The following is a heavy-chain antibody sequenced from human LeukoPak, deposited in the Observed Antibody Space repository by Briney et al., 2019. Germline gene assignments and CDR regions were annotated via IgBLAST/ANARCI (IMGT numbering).Heavy chain of an antibody. D-gene: IGHD6-19*01. Sequence: SETLSLTCTVSGGSISSYYWSWIRQPPGKGLEWIGYIYYSGSTNYNPSLKSRVTISVGTSKNQFSLKLSSVTAADTAVYYCARGIAVAHFDYWGEGTLVTVSS. CDR3: ARGIAVAHFDY. CDR1: GGSISSYY. J-gene: IGHJ4*02. V-gene: IGHV4-59*01. CDR2: IYYSGST.